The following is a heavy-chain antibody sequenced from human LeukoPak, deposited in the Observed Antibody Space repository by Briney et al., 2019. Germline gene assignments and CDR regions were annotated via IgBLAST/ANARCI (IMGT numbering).Heavy chain of an antibody. Sequence: GGSLRLSCTASGFTFGDYAVSWVRQAPGKGLEWVGFIRSNAYRGTTEYAASVKGRFTISRDDSKSIAYLQINSLKTEDTAVYYCSLRVGATAPFDYWGQGTLVSVSS. J-gene: IGHJ4*02. CDR3: SLRVGATAPFDY. CDR2: IRSNAYRGTT. CDR1: GFTFGDYA. D-gene: IGHD1-26*01. V-gene: IGHV3-49*04.